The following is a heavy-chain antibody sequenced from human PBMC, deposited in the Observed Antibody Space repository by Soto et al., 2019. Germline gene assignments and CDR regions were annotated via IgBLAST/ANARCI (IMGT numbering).Heavy chain of an antibody. CDR2: IWYDGSKR. Sequence: QVQLVESGGGVVQPGTSLRLSCAASGFTFSSYGMHWVRQAPGKGLEWVAVIWYDGSKRYYADSVKGRFTISRDNHMNTLYLQMNSLRAEDTAVYYCARDGYLDTYDPGLDFWGQGTLITVSS. J-gene: IGHJ4*02. V-gene: IGHV3-33*01. CDR1: GFTFSSYG. CDR3: ARDGYLDTYDPGLDF. D-gene: IGHD5-12*01.